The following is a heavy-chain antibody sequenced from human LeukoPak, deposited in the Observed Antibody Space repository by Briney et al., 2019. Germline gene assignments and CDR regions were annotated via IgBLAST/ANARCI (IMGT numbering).Heavy chain of an antibody. CDR2: ISSSSSYI. D-gene: IGHD1-26*01. J-gene: IGHJ4*02. CDR3: ARTVGATRPVDY. V-gene: IGHV3-21*01. Sequence: GGSLRLSCAASGFTFSSYGMHWVRQAPGKGLEWVSSISSSSSYIYYADSVKGRFTISRDNAKNSLYLQMNSLRAEDTAVYYCARTVGATRPVDYWGQGTLVTVSS. CDR1: GFTFSSYG.